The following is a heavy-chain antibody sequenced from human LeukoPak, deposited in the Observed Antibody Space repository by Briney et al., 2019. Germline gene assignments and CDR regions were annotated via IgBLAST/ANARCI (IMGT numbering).Heavy chain of an antibody. Sequence: SETLSLTCTVSTGSISSSSYYWGWIRQPPGKGLEWIGSIYYRGSTYYNPSLKSRVTISVDASKNQFSLKLSSVTAADTAVYYCAKHSGGYREGIQHYYAMDVWGQGTTVTVSS. J-gene: IGHJ6*02. CDR3: AKHSGGYREGIQHYYAMDV. D-gene: IGHD1-26*01. V-gene: IGHV4-39*01. CDR2: IYYRGST. CDR1: TGSISSSSYY.